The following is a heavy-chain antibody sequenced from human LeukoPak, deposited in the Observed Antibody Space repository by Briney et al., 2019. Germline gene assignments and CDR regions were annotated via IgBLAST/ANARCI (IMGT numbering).Heavy chain of an antibody. D-gene: IGHD4-17*01. J-gene: IGHJ4*02. CDR3: ARDLYMTAVTTGYFDY. CDR1: GYTFTGYY. Sequence: ASVKVSCKASGYTFTGYYMHWVRQAPGQGLEWMGIINPSGGSTSYAQKFQGRLTMTRDTSTSTVYVELSSLRSEDTAVYYCARDLYMTAVTTGYFDYWGQGTLVNVSS. V-gene: IGHV1-46*01. CDR2: INPSGGST.